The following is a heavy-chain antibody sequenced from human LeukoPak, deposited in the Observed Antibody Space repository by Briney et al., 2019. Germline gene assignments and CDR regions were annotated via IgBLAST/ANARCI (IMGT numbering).Heavy chain of an antibody. J-gene: IGHJ4*02. CDR1: GGSINAYY. CDR3: ARQTGSGLFILP. V-gene: IGHV4-4*07. CDR2: IHTAGTT. Sequence: SETLSLTCIVSGGSINAYYWSWIRLPAGKGLEWIGHIHTAGTTYNNPSLKSRIYMSVDTSKNQFSLRLSSVTAADTALYYCARQTGSGLFILPGGQGTLVTVSS. D-gene: IGHD3/OR15-3a*01.